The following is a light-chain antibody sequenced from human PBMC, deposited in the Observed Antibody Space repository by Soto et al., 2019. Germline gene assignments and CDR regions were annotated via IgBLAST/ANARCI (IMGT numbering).Light chain of an antibody. CDR2: GAS. V-gene: IGKV3-15*01. CDR1: QNIHTN. J-gene: IGKJ5*01. Sequence: EIWMTQYPATLSVSPGERATLSCGAGQNIHTNLAWYQQKPGQAPRLPLYGASTGATGLPARFSGSGSGTEFTLTINSLQAEDCAVYYCQQYYNSPRTFGQGTGLEIK. CDR3: QQYYNSPRT.